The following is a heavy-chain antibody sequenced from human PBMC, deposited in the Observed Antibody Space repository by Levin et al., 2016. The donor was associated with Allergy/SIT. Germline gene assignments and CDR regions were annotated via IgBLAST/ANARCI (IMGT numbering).Heavy chain of an antibody. D-gene: IGHD3-10*01. J-gene: IGHJ4*02. V-gene: IGHV1-2*02. Sequence: ASVKVSCKASGYIFAGYFIHWVRQAPGQGPEWMGWINPNSGGANYAQKFQGRVTMTRDTSISTAYMELRRLRSDDTAVYYCTRPTGTTMRRGYGYWGQGILVTVSS. CDR2: INPNSGGA. CDR1: GYIFAGYF. CDR3: TRPTGTTMRRGYGY.